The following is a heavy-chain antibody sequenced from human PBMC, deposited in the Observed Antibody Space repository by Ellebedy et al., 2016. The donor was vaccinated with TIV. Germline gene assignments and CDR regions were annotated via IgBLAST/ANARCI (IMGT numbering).Heavy chain of an antibody. Sequence: GGSLRLXXAASGFTFSDHYMSWIRQAPGKRLECISYITSSGTYTNYADSMKGRFTISRDNTKKSLYLQINSLRAEDTAMYYCARDLAPVTFWGQGTLVTVSS. CDR1: GFTFSDHY. CDR2: ITSSGTYT. D-gene: IGHD2-21*02. J-gene: IGHJ4*02. V-gene: IGHV3-11*05. CDR3: ARDLAPVTF.